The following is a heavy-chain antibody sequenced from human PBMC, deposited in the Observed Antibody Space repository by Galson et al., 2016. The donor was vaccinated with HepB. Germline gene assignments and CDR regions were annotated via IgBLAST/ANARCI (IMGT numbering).Heavy chain of an antibody. CDR2: IDPSDSHT. Sequence: QSGAEVKKPGESLKISCKGSGYNFTRNWISWVRQMPGKGLEWMGRIDPSDSHTMYSPSFQGHVTISVDKTISTAYLQWSSLKASDTAIYYCARHVWEVLPDYWGQGTLVTVSP. CDR3: ARHVWEVLPDY. CDR1: GYNFTRNW. V-gene: IGHV5-10-1*01. J-gene: IGHJ4*02. D-gene: IGHD1-26*01.